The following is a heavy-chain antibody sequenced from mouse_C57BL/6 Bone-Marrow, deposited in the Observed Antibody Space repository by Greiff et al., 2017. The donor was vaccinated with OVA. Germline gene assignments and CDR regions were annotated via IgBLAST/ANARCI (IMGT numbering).Heavy chain of an antibody. Sequence: VHLVESGPELVKPGASVKISCKASGYTFTDYYINWVKQRPGQGLEWIGWIYPGSGNTKYNEKFKDKATLTVDTSSSTAYMQLSSLTSDDSAVYFCTRGDWDYFDYWGQGTTLTVSS. D-gene: IGHD4-1*01. CDR3: TRGDWDYFDY. V-gene: IGHV1-84*01. CDR2: IYPGSGNT. CDR1: GYTFTDYY. J-gene: IGHJ2*01.